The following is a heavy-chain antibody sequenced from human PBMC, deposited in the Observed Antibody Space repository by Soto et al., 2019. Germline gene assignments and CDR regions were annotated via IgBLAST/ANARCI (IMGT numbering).Heavy chain of an antibody. CDR3: ARSRDSSGYYYYVDY. D-gene: IGHD3-22*01. CDR2: IIPIFGTA. Sequence: VASVKVSCKASGGTFSSYAISWVRQAPGQGLEWMGGIIPIFGTANYAQKFQGRVTITADESTSTAYMELSSLRSEDTAVYYCARSRDSSGYYYYVDYWGQGTLVTVSS. V-gene: IGHV1-69*13. CDR1: GGTFSSYA. J-gene: IGHJ4*02.